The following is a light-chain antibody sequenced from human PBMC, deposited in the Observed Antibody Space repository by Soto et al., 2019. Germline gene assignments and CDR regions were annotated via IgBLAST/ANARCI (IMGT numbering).Light chain of an antibody. V-gene: IGLV2-23*01. J-gene: IGLJ1*01. CDR1: SSDFGSYKF. CDR3: FSFTSTNTHV. CDR2: ETS. Sequence: QSALPQPASVSGSPGQSVTISCTGTSSDFGSYKFVSWYQHHPGTVPKVIIYETSKRPSGVSDRFSGSKSGNTASLTISGLQAEDEADYYCFSFTSTNTHVFGSGTRSPS.